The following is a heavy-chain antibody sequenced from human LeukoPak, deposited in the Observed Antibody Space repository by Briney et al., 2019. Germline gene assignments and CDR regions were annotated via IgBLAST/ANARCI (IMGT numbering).Heavy chain of an antibody. V-gene: IGHV1-69*13. CDR3: AVARTEYCSGGSCYFLYGMDV. Sequence: SVKVSCKASGGTFSSYAISWVRQAPGQGLEWMGGIIPIFGTANYAQKFQGRVTITADESTSTAYMELSSLRSEDTAVYYCAVARTEYCSGGSCYFLYGMDVWGKGTTVTVSS. D-gene: IGHD2-15*01. J-gene: IGHJ6*04. CDR2: IIPIFGTA. CDR1: GGTFSSYA.